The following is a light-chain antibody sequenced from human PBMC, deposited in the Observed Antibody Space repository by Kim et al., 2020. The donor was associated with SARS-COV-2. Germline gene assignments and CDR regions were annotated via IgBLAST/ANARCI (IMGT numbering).Light chain of an antibody. V-gene: IGLV3-1*01. CDR1: KLVDKY. CDR3: QAWDSNTVV. Sequence: SYELTQPPSVSVSPGQTASITCSGDKLVDKYVCWHQQTPGQSPVLVIYQDNKRPSGIPVRFSGSNSGNTATLTISGTQAMDEADYYCQAWDSNTVVFGGGTQLTVL. CDR2: QDN. J-gene: IGLJ2*01.